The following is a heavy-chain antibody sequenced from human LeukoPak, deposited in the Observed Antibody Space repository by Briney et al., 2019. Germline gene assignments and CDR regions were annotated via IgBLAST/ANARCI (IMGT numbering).Heavy chain of an antibody. CDR1: GYSFSTYG. Sequence: SVKVSRKPSGYSFSTYGVHRVPESARQRLEGLGGLGASITNTHYAQRVQCRVSITADTPTGTASMELRSLRSDDTAVYYCARSPGRYSGYNWYFDYWGQGTLVTVSS. CDR3: ARSPGRYSGYNWYFDY. CDR2: LGASITNT. D-gene: IGHD5-12*01. V-gene: IGHV1-18*04. J-gene: IGHJ4*02.